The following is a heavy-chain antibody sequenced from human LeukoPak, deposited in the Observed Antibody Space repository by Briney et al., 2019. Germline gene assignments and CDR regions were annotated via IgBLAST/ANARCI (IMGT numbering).Heavy chain of an antibody. D-gene: IGHD4-17*01. CDR1: GFTFSSYA. CDR2: IVYDGSNK. Sequence: GGSLRLSCAASGFTFSSYAMSWVRQAPGKGLEWVAVIVYDGSNKYYADSVKGRFTISRDNSENTLYLQMNSLRAEDTAVYYCARDFTDYGDYGAFDYWGQGTLVTVSS. V-gene: IGHV3-30*03. J-gene: IGHJ4*02. CDR3: ARDFTDYGDYGAFDY.